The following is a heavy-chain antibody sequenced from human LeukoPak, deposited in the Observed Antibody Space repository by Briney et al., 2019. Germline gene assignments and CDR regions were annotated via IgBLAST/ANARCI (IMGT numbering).Heavy chain of an antibody. CDR3: ARPRTYYYGSGSYGDAFDI. CDR2: INPNSGGT. J-gene: IGHJ3*02. CDR1: GDTFTGYY. Sequence: ASVQDFCKASGDTFTGYYMHWVRQAPGQGLEWMGWINPNSGGTNYAQKFQGRVTMTRDTSISTAYMELSRLRSDDTAVHYCARPRTYYYGSGSYGDAFDIWGQGTMVTVSS. D-gene: IGHD3-10*01. V-gene: IGHV1-2*02.